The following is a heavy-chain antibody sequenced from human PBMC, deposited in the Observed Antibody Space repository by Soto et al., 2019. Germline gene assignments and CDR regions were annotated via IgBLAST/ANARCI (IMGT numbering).Heavy chain of an antibody. Sequence: GGSLRLSCTASGFTFGDYAMSWFRQAPGKGLEWVGFIRSKAYGGTTEYAASVKGRFTISRDDSKSIAYLQMNSLKTEDTAVYYCTRGGEYYDFWSGYYMSDYYYYYMDVWGKGATVTVSS. J-gene: IGHJ6*03. CDR2: IRSKAYGGTT. CDR3: TRGGEYYDFWSGYYMSDYYYYYMDV. CDR1: GFTFGDYA. D-gene: IGHD3-3*01. V-gene: IGHV3-49*03.